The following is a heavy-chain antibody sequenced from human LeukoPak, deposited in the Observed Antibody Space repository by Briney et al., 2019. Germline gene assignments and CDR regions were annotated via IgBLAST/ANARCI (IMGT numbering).Heavy chain of an antibody. Sequence: SETLSLTCTVSGGSISSYYWSWIRQPPGKGLEWIGYIYYSGSTNYNPSLKSRVTISVDTSRKHFSLKLRSVTAADTAVYYCARGKAAAGQDWFDPWGRGTLVTVSS. CDR2: IYYSGST. V-gene: IGHV4-59*08. D-gene: IGHD6-13*01. CDR1: GGSISSYY. CDR3: ARGKAAAGQDWFDP. J-gene: IGHJ5*02.